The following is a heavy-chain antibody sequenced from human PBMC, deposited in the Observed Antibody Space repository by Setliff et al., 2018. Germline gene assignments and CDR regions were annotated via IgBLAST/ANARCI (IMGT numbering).Heavy chain of an antibody. J-gene: IGHJ4*02. V-gene: IGHV1-24*01. CDR1: GYTLTELS. D-gene: IGHD5-12*01. CDR3: ARQLSRRWLHTKRPGRYFDY. Sequence: ASVKVSCKASGYTLTELSRHWVRQAPGKGLEWMGGFDPEDGETIYAQKFQGRVTITADKSTSTAYMELSSLRSEDTAVYYCARQLSRRWLHTKRPGRYFDYWGQGTRVTVSS. CDR2: FDPEDGET.